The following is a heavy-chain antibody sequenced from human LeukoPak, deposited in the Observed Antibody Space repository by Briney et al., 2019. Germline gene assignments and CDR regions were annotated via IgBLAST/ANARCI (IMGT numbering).Heavy chain of an antibody. J-gene: IGHJ3*02. V-gene: IGHV3-21*01. CDR1: GFTFSTYA. CDR3: ARGGIITSYAFEI. CDR2: ISSTSNYI. D-gene: IGHD1-26*01. Sequence: GGSRRLSCAASGFTFSTYAISWVRQAPGKGLEWVSCISSTSNYILYADSVRGRFTISRDNAKNSLYLQMDSLRAEDTAVYYCARGGIITSYAFEIWGQGAMVTVSS.